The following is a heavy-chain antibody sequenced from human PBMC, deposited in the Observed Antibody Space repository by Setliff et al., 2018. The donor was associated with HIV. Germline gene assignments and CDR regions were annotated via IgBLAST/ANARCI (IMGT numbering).Heavy chain of an antibody. V-gene: IGHV4-59*11. J-gene: IGHJ4*02. D-gene: IGHD4-17*01. Sequence: NPSETLSFTCTVSGPSINIHYWSWIRQSPGKGFEWIGYIYSTGSTNYNPSLQSLVTISMVASRNQFSLKVTSVTAADTAVYYCAKGAGFYGDYTFDHWGQGRQVTVSS. CDR1: GPSINIHY. CDR2: IYSTGST. CDR3: AKGAGFYGDYTFDH.